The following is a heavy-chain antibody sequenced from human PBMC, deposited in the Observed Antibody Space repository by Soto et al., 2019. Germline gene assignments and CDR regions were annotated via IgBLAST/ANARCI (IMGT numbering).Heavy chain of an antibody. CDR3: ARSPTFLDRFDP. CDR1: GGSMSGYY. J-gene: IGHJ5*02. V-gene: IGHV4-59*01. D-gene: IGHD3-3*01. CDR2: IYYSGST. Sequence: SETLSLTCAVCGGSMSGYYWNWIRQPPGEGLQWIGNIYYSGSTNYNPSLKSRVSISVDTSKNHFSLKLNSVTAADTAVYYCARSPTFLDRFDPWGQGTLVTVSS.